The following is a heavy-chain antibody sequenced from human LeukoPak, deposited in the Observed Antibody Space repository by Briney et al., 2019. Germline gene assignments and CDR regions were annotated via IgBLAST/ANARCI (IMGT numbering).Heavy chain of an antibody. V-gene: IGHV4-59*01. Sequence: SETLSLTCTVSGVSISSYYWSWIRQPPGKGLEWIGYIYYSGSTNYNPSLRGRVTISVDTSKNQFSLKLSSVTAADTAVYYCARGPLYNWNYFDYWGQGTPVTVSS. CDR3: ARGPLYNWNYFDY. CDR1: GVSISSYY. CDR2: IYYSGST. J-gene: IGHJ4*02. D-gene: IGHD1-20*01.